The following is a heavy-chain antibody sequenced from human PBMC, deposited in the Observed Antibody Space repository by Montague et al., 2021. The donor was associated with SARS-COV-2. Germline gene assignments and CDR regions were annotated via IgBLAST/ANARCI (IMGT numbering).Heavy chain of an antibody. CDR2: ISISGST. CDR1: GGSISSGSYY. Sequence: TLSLTCTVSGGSISSGSYYWSWIRQPAGKGLEWIGRISISGSTNYNPSLKGRVTITVDTSKNQFSLKLSSVTAADTALYYCARDIAVAGLFDYWGQGTLVTVSS. V-gene: IGHV4-61*02. J-gene: IGHJ4*02. D-gene: IGHD6-19*01. CDR3: ARDIAVAGLFDY.